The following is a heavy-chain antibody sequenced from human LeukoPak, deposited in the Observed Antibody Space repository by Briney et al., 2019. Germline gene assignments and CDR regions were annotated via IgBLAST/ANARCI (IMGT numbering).Heavy chain of an antibody. Sequence: SETLSLTCTVSGGSISSYYWSWIRQPPGKGLEWIGYIYYSGSTNYNPSLKSRVTISVDTSKNQFSLKLSSVTAADPAVYYCARDRGDYLDYYYGMDVWGKGTTVTVSS. J-gene: IGHJ6*04. CDR3: ARDRGDYLDYYYGMDV. V-gene: IGHV4-59*01. CDR1: GGSISSYY. D-gene: IGHD3-10*01. CDR2: IYYSGST.